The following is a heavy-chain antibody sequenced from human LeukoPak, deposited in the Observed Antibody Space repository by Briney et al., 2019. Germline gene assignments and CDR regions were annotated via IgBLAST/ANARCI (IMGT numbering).Heavy chain of an antibody. J-gene: IGHJ4*02. CDR3: ARFVDITMVRGLIINGKYYFDY. CDR1: RGSISSSSYY. Sequence: SETLSLTCTVSRGSISSSSYYWGWLRQPPGKGLEWIGSIYYSGSTYYDPSLKSRVTISVDTSKNQFSLKLSSVTAADTAVYYCARFVDITMVRGLIINGKYYFDYWGQGTLVTVSS. CDR2: IYYSGST. D-gene: IGHD3-10*01. V-gene: IGHV4-39*01.